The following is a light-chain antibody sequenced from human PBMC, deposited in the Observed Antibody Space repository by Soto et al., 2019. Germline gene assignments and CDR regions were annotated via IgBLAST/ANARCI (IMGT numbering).Light chain of an antibody. CDR2: SAS. V-gene: IGKV3-15*01. J-gene: IGKJ1*01. CDR3: QQYNNWPWT. CDR1: QSVSID. Sequence: TPSPCTLSLSPGERATLSCRASQSVSIDLAWYQQKPGQAPRLLIYSASRGATGFPARFSGSGSGTDFTLTICSLQSEDFAVYYCQQYNNWPWTFCQGTKVDIK.